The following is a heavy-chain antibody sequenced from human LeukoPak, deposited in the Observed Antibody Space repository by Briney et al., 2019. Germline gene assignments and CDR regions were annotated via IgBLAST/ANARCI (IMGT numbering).Heavy chain of an antibody. CDR2: ISGSGGST. CDR1: GFTFSSYA. J-gene: IGHJ4*02. Sequence: PGGSLRLSCAASGFTFSSYAMSWVRQAPWKGLEWVSAISGSGGSTYYADSVKGRFTISRDNSKNTLYLQMNSLRAEDTAVYYCAKVLQAQSNGLLNILWWLHWGQGTLVTVSS. CDR3: AKVLQAQSNGLLNILWWLH. V-gene: IGHV3-23*01. D-gene: IGHD3-10*01.